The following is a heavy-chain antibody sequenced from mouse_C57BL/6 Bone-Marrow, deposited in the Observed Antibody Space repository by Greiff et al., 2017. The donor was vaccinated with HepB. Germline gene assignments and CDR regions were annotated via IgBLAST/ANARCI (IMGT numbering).Heavy chain of an antibody. CDR1: GIDFSRYW. J-gene: IGHJ4*01. CDR3: ARPGVYYDYGYYAMDY. D-gene: IGHD2-4*01. V-gene: IGHV4-1*01. CDR2: INPDSSTI. Sequence: EVMLVESGGGLVQPGGTLKLSCAASGIDFSRYWMSWVRRAPGKGLEWIGEINPDSSTINYAPSLKDKFIISRDNAKNTLYLQMSKVRSEDTALYYCARPGVYYDYGYYAMDYWGQGTSVTVSS.